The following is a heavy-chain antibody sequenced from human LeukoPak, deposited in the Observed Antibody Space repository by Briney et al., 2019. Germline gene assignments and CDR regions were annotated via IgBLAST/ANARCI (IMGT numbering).Heavy chain of an antibody. CDR2: IYYSGST. CDR1: GGSMSPYH. D-gene: IGHD2-2*01. Sequence: SETLSLTCTVSGGSMSPYHWGWIRQPPGKGLEWIGYIYYSGSTNYNPSLKSRVTISVDTSKNQFSLKLSSVTAADTAVYYCARRPPAYCSSTSCYYNGMDVWGQGTTVTVSS. V-gene: IGHV4-59*08. J-gene: IGHJ6*02. CDR3: ARRPPAYCSSTSCYYNGMDV.